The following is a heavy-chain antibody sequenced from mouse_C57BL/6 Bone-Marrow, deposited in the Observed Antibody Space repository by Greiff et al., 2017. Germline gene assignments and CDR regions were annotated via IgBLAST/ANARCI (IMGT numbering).Heavy chain of an antibody. CDR3: ARLYGYYNYAMDY. D-gene: IGHD2-3*01. V-gene: IGHV1-72*01. Sequence: VKQSCKASGYTFTSYWMHWVKQRPGRGLEWIGRIDPNSGGTKYNEKFKSKATLTVDKPSSTAYMQLSSLTSEDSAVYYCARLYGYYNYAMDYWGQGTSVTVSS. CDR1: GYTFTSYW. J-gene: IGHJ4*01. CDR2: IDPNSGGT.